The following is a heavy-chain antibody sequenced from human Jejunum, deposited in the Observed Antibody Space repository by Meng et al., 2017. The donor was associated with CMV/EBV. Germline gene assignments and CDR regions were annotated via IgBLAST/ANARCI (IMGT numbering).Heavy chain of an antibody. V-gene: IGHV3-21*01. D-gene: IGHD5-12*01. J-gene: IGHJ4*02. CDR1: GFSFNTYS. CDR2: ISCSDNYI. CDR3: ARDKDVDPILGLRAFDS. Sequence: EVHLVESGGGVVKLGESLKISWVASGFSFNTYSMNWVRQAPGKGLEWLSSISCSDNYIFYADSAKGRFTISRDNAKNSLYLQINSLRVDDTAVYYCARDKDVDPILGLRAFDSWGQGTLVTVAS.